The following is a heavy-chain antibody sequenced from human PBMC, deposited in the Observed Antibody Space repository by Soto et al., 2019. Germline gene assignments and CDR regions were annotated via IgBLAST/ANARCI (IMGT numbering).Heavy chain of an antibody. CDR3: ARDGSSVTSRGGMDV. Sequence: GGALRVSCSASGFTFSSYEMNWVRQAPGKGLEWVSYISSSGSTIYYADSVKGRFTISRDNAKNSLYLQMNSLRAEDTAVYYCARDGSSVTSRGGMDVWGQGTTVTVSS. D-gene: IGHD4-17*01. CDR1: GFTFSSYE. V-gene: IGHV3-48*03. J-gene: IGHJ6*02. CDR2: ISSSGSTI.